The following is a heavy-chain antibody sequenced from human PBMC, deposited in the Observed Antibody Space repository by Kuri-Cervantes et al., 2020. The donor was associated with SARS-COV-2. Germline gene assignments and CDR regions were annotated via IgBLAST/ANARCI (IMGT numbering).Heavy chain of an antibody. Sequence: LSLTCTASGFIFSTDGMHWVRQAPDKGLEWVAGISYDGSNIEDADSVKGRFTISRDNSKNTLYLQMNSLRTEDTAVYYCAKDQEAVISSWFGGKNWFDPWGQGTLVTVSS. CDR1: GFIFSTDG. V-gene: IGHV3-30*19. D-gene: IGHD3-10*01. CDR3: AKDQEAVISSWFGGKNWFDP. J-gene: IGHJ5*02. CDR2: ISYDGSNI.